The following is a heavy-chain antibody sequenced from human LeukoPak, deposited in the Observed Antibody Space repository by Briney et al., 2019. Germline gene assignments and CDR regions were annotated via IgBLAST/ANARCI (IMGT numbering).Heavy chain of an antibody. D-gene: IGHD3-10*01. CDR2: ISSRGRTI. Sequence: PGGSLRLSCAASGFTFSTSEVNWVRQAPGKGLAWISYISSRGRTIFYADSVKGRFIISRDNAKNSLYLQMNSLRAEDTAVYYCAKGRGAFDIWGQGTMVTVSS. CDR3: AKGRGAFDI. V-gene: IGHV3-48*03. CDR1: GFTFSTSE. J-gene: IGHJ3*02.